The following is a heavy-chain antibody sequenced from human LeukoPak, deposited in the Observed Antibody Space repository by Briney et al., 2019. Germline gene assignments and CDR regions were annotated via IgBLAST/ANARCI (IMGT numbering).Heavy chain of an antibody. J-gene: IGHJ4*02. V-gene: IGHV1-69*06. D-gene: IGHD6-19*01. CDR3: ARAREQWLAFDY. CDR1: GATFSSYA. Sequence: GASVKVSCKASGATFSSYAISWVRQAPGQGLEWMGGIIPIFGTANYAQKFQGRVTITADKSTSTAYMELSSLRSEDTAVYYCARAREQWLAFDYWGQGTLVTVSS. CDR2: IIPIFGTA.